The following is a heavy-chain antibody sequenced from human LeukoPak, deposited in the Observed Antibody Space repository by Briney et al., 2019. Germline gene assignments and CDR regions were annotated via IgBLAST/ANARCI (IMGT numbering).Heavy chain of an antibody. D-gene: IGHD6-6*01. V-gene: IGHV4-39*07. Sequence: SETLSLTCTVSGGSISSSSYYCGWIRQPPGKGLEWIGSIYYSGSTYYNPSLKSRVTISVNTSKNQFSLKLSSVTAADPAVYYCATAXSSYSTSSFEYWGQGTLVTVSS. J-gene: IGHJ4*02. CDR3: ATAXSSYSTSSFEY. CDR1: GGSISSSSYY. CDR2: IYYSGST.